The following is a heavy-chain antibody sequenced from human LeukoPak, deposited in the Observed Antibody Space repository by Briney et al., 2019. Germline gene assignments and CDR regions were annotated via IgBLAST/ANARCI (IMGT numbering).Heavy chain of an antibody. V-gene: IGHV1-24*01. D-gene: IGHD3-22*01. CDR2: FDPEDGET. Sequence: AASVKVSCKVSGYTLTELSMHWVRQAPGKGLEWMGGFDPEDGETIYAQKFQGRVTMTEDTSTDTAYMELSSLRSEDTAVYYYATVATYYYDSSGYFDYWGQGTLVTVSS. J-gene: IGHJ4*02. CDR3: ATVATYYYDSSGYFDY. CDR1: GYTLTELS.